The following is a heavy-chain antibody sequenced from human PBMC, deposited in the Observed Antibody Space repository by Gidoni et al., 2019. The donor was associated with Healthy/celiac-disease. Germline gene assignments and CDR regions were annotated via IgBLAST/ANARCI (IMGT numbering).Heavy chain of an antibody. Sequence: EVQLVESGGGLVQPGRSLRLSCTASGFTFGDSAMSWFRQAPGKGLEVVGFIRSKAYGGTTEYAASVKGRFTTSRDDSKSIAYLQMNSLKTEDTAVYYCTREGGDGYNIMPIDYWGQGTLVTVSS. CDR3: TREGGDGYNIMPIDY. V-gene: IGHV3-49*03. D-gene: IGHD2-21*01. J-gene: IGHJ4*02. CDR1: GFTFGDSA. CDR2: IRSKAYGGTT.